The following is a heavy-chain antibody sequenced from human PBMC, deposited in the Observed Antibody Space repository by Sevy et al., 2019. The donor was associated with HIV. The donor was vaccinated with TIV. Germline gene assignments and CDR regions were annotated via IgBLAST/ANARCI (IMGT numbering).Heavy chain of an antibody. CDR3: ARRIVVVPAAMPAVYYYYYMDV. V-gene: IGHV1-18*04. D-gene: IGHD2-2*01. CDR1: GYTFTSYG. J-gene: IGHJ6*03. Sequence: ASVKVSCKASGYTFTSYGISWVRQAPGQGLEWMGWISAYNGNTNYAQKLQGRVTMTRDTSTSTAYMELRSLRSDDTAMYYCARRIVVVPAAMPAVYYYYYMDVWGKGTTVTVSS. CDR2: ISAYNGNT.